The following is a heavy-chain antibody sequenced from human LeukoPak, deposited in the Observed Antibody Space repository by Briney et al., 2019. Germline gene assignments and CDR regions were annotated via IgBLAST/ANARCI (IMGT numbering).Heavy chain of an antibody. CDR2: ISYDGSNK. CDR1: GFTFSSYG. V-gene: IGHV3-30*18. Sequence: GGSLRLSCAASGFTFSSYGMHWVRQAPGKGLEWAAVISYDGSNKYYADSVKGRFTISRDNSKNTLYLQMNSLRAEDTAVYYCAKSPYYYDSSGYYFWGQGTLVTVSS. D-gene: IGHD3-22*01. CDR3: AKSPYYYDSSGYYF. J-gene: IGHJ4*02.